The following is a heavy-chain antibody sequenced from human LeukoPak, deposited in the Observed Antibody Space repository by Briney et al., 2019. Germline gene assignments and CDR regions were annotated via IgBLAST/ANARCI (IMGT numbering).Heavy chain of an antibody. CDR1: GGSFSGYY. CDR2: INHSGST. J-gene: IGHJ4*02. CDR3: ARASYYYDSSGYSY. Sequence: PSETLSLTCAVNGGSFSGYYWSWIRQPPGKGLEWIGEINHSGSTNYNPSLKSRVTISVDTSKNQFSLKLSSVTAADTAVYYCARASYYYDSSGYSYWGQGTLVTVSS. V-gene: IGHV4-34*01. D-gene: IGHD3-22*01.